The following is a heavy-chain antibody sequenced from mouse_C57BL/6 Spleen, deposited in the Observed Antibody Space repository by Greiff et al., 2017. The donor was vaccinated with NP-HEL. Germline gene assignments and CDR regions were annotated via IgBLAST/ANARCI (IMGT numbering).Heavy chain of an antibody. J-gene: IGHJ4*01. Sequence: EVQVVESGEGLVKPGGSLKLSCAASGFTFSSYAMSWVRQTPEKRLEWVAYISSGGDYIYYADTVKGRFTISRDNARNTLYLQMSSLKSEDTAMYYCTRDSGWLLPLYYAMDYWGQGTSVTVSS. CDR3: TRDSGWLLPLYYAMDY. CDR2: ISSGGDYI. V-gene: IGHV5-9-1*02. D-gene: IGHD2-3*01. CDR1: GFTFSSYA.